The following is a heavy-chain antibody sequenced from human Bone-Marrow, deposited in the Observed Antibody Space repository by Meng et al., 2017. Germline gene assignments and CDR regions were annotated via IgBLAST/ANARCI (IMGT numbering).Heavy chain of an antibody. D-gene: IGHD3-22*01. CDR1: GGFFRGYY. CDR3: ARLAYDSSGYWFDY. J-gene: IGHJ4*02. V-gene: IGHV4-34*01. CDR2: INHSGST. Sequence: QVQLQLGGAGLLKASEPLSLTCSVYGGFFRGYYWSWIRQPPGKGLEWIGEINHSGSTNYNPSLKSRVTISVDTSKNQFSLKLSSVTAADTAVYYCARLAYDSSGYWFDYWGQGTLVTVSS.